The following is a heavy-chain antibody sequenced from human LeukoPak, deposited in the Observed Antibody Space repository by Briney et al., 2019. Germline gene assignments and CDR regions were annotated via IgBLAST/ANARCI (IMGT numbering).Heavy chain of an antibody. CDR1: GFTFSSYW. D-gene: IGHD2-2*01. Sequence: PGGSLRLSCAASGFTFSSYWMHWVRQAPGKGLVWVSRINSDGSSTSYADSVKGRFTISRDNAKNTLYLQMNSLRAEDMAVYYCARSSSGYCSSTSCYVFDYWGQGTLVTVSS. CDR2: INSDGSST. CDR3: ARSSSGYCSSTSCYVFDY. V-gene: IGHV3-74*01. J-gene: IGHJ4*02.